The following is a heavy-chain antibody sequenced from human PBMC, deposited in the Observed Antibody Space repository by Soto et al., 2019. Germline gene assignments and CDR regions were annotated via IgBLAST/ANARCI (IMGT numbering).Heavy chain of an antibody. V-gene: IGHV4-59*13. CDR1: GCSIRDYC. J-gene: IGHJ4*02. CDR3: ARGTDWDRGVFEY. CDR2: FSHNGGT. Sequence: TLSLTCTVSGCSIRDYCWSGLRPSPGKWLEWTGYFSHNGGTNYNPSLHSLLTLSANTPKKQLSLRLKSTTAADTAVDYCARGTDWDRGVFEYWGQGTTVTVSS. D-gene: IGHD1-26*01.